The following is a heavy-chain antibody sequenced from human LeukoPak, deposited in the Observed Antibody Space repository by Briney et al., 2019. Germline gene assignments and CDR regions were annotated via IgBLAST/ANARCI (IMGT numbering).Heavy chain of an antibody. D-gene: IGHD2-21*01. J-gene: IGHJ4*02. CDR2: INHSGST. CDR1: GGSFSGYY. V-gene: IGHV4-34*01. Sequence: SETLSLTCAVYGGSFSGYYWSWIRQPPGKGLEWIGEINHSGSTNYNPSLKSRVTISVDTSKNQFSLKLSSVTAADTAVYYCARDGVLGENDYWGQGTLVTVSS. CDR3: ARDGVLGENDY.